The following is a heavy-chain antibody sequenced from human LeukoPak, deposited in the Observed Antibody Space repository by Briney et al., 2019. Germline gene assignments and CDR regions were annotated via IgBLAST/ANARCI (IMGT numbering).Heavy chain of an antibody. CDR2: INPSGGST. Sequence: GASVKVSCKASGYTFTSYYMHWVRQAPGQGLEWMGIINPSGGSTSYAQKFQGRVTMTRDTSTSTVYMELSSLRSEDTAVYYCARGLTYYYGSGTTWFDPWGQGTLVTVSS. D-gene: IGHD3-10*01. CDR3: ARGLTYYYGSGTTWFDP. J-gene: IGHJ5*02. V-gene: IGHV1-46*01. CDR1: GYTFTSYY.